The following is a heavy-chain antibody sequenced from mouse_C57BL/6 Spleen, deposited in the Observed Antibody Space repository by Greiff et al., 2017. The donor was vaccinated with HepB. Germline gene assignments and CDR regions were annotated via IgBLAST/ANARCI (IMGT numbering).Heavy chain of an antibody. Sequence: EVQLVESGPGLVKPSQSLSLTCSVTGYSITSGYYWNWIRQFPGNKLEWMGYISYDGSNNYNPSLKNRISITRDTSKNQFFLKLNSVTTEDTATYYCARVGGLRRDYAMDYWGQGTSVTVSS. V-gene: IGHV3-6*01. CDR1: GYSITSGYY. CDR2: ISYDGSN. J-gene: IGHJ4*01. D-gene: IGHD2-4*01. CDR3: ARVGGLRRDYAMDY.